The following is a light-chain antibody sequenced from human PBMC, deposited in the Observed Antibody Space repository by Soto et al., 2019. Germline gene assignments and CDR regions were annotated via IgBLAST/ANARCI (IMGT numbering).Light chain of an antibody. CDR2: EVS. J-gene: IGLJ2*01. Sequence: QSALTQPASVSGSPGQSITISCTGTSSDVGGYNYVSWYQQHPGKAPKLMIYEVSNRPSGVSNRFSGSKSGNTASLTISGLQAEDEADYYCSSYTSSFLYVVFGGGTQLTVL. CDR3: SSYTSSFLYVV. V-gene: IGLV2-14*01. CDR1: SSDVGGYNY.